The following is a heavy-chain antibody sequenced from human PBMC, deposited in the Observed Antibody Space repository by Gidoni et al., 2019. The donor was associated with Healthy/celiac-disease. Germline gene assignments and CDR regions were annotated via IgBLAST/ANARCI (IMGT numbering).Heavy chain of an antibody. J-gene: IGHJ6*02. D-gene: IGHD2-2*01. CDR3: ARRGKTVVPAATLYYGMDV. CDR2: IYPGDSET. Sequence: EVQLVQSGAEVKKPGESLKISCKGSGSSFTSYWIVWVRQLPGKGLEWMGIIYPGDSETRYSPSFQGQVTISADKSISTAYLQWSSLKASDTAMYYCARRGKTVVPAATLYYGMDVWGQGTTVTVSS. CDR1: GSSFTSYW. V-gene: IGHV5-51*03.